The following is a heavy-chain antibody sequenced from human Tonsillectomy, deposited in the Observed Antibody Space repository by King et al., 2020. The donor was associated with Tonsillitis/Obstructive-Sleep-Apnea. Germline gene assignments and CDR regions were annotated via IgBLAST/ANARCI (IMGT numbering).Heavy chain of an antibody. CDR3: ARQVAAAGTRGRMDF. Sequence: QLVQSGAEVKKPGESLKISCKGSGYSFTSYWIGWVRQMPGKGLEWMGIIYPGDSDTRYSPDFQGQVTISADKSISTAYLQWSSLKASDTAMYYCARQVAAAGTRGRMDFWGQGTTVTVSS. D-gene: IGHD6-13*01. V-gene: IGHV5-51*01. CDR2: IYPGDSDT. CDR1: GYSFTSYW. J-gene: IGHJ6*02.